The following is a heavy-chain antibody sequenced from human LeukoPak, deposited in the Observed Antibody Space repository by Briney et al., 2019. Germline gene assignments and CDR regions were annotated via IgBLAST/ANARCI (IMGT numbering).Heavy chain of an antibody. J-gene: IGHJ6*02. V-gene: IGHV3-7*01. D-gene: IGHD3-10*01. CDR2: IKLDGSEK. CDR1: GFTFSSYW. Sequence: GGPLRLSCTASGFTFSSYWMDWVRQAPGKGLEWVANIKLDGSEKYYVDSVKGRFTISRDNAKNSLYLQMNSLRAEDTAVYYCARATMVRGAKYYYYGMDVWGQGTTVTVSS. CDR3: ARATMVRGAKYYYYGMDV.